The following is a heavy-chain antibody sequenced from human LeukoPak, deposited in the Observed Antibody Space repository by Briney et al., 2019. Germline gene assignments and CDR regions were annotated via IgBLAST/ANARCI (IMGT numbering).Heavy chain of an antibody. CDR3: AKNGILLWFGESYFDY. CDR1: GFTFSSYA. D-gene: IGHD3-10*01. Sequence: GGSLRLSCAASGFTFSSYAMSWVRQAPGKGLEWVSAISGSGGSTYYADSVKGRFTISRDNSKNTLYLQMNSLRAEDTAVYYCAKNGILLWFGESYFDYWGQGTLVTVSS. V-gene: IGHV3-23*01. J-gene: IGHJ4*02. CDR2: ISGSGGST.